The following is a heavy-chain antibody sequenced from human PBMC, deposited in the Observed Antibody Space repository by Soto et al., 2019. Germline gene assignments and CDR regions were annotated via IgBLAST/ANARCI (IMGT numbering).Heavy chain of an antibody. J-gene: IGHJ4*02. Sequence: ASVKVSCKASGYSFTTYGMTWVRQAPGQGLEWMGWTSTDKGNTKYAQNFQSRATLTTDTSTSTAYMELRSLRSDDTAVYYCARDRDWNLDYWGQGTLVTVSS. CDR3: ARDRDWNLDY. CDR2: TSTDKGNT. CDR1: GYSFTTYG. V-gene: IGHV1-18*01. D-gene: IGHD2-21*02.